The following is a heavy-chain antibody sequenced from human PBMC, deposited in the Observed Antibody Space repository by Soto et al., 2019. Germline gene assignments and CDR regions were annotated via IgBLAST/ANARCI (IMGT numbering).Heavy chain of an antibody. D-gene: IGHD1-1*01. Sequence: QLQLQESGSGLVRPSQTLSLTCAVSGGSISSGGYSWNWIRQPPGKGLEWIGYIYHSGSTLYNPALKRRITISVDKSKHQFSPKPSSVPAADTAVYSCARDQLEGTWFDPWGQGTMVTVSS. CDR2: IYHSGST. J-gene: IGHJ5*02. V-gene: IGHV4-30-2*01. CDR1: GGSISSGGYS. CDR3: ARDQLEGTWFDP.